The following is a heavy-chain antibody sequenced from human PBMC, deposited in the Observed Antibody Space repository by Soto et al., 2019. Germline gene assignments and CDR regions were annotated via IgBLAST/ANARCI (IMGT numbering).Heavy chain of an antibody. J-gene: IGHJ4*02. CDR1: GYFLTALS. Sequence: GASVKVSCKVSGYFLTALSIHWVRQAPGKGLERMGGFDREDGETIYAQKFQGRVTMTEDTSTDSAYMELSSLTSEDTAIYYCAHGEGIVKSIVYFDSWGQGTLVTVSS. V-gene: IGHV1-24*01. D-gene: IGHD1-26*01. CDR2: FDREDGET. CDR3: AHGEGIVKSIVYFDS.